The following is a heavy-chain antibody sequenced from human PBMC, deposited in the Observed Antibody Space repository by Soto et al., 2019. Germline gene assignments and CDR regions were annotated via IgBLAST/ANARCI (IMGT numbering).Heavy chain of an antibody. J-gene: IGHJ4*02. Sequence: SDTLSLTCTVSGGSISGYYWSWIRQPRWKGLEWIGYIYYSGSSNYNPSLKSRVTIPLDTSKNQFSLRLRSVTAADTAVYYCARARYDSSGYYYFDYWGQGTLVTVSS. V-gene: IGHV4-59*01. CDR1: GGSISGYY. D-gene: IGHD3-22*01. CDR2: IYYSGSS. CDR3: ARARYDSSGYYYFDY.